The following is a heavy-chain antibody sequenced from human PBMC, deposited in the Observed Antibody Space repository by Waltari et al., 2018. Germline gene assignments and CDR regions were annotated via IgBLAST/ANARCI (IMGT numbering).Heavy chain of an antibody. V-gene: IGHV4-4*02. Sequence: QMQLQESGPGLVKPSGTLSVTCTVSGDAMSSGDWWSWVRQSPEKGLEWIGQIQRSGRTHYNPSFESRVTISMDSSNNQFSLKVTCTTAADTAVYYCARDRGRGIYLDSWGRGTLVTVSP. D-gene: IGHD2-15*01. J-gene: IGHJ4*02. CDR2: IQRSGRT. CDR1: GDAMSSGDW. CDR3: ARDRGRGIYLDS.